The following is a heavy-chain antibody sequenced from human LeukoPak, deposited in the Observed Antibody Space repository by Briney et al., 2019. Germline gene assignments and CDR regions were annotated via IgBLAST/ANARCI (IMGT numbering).Heavy chain of an antibody. V-gene: IGHV4-59*01. Sequence: SETLSLTCTVSGGSISSYYWSWIRQPPGKGLEWIGYIYYSGSTNYNPSLKSRVTISVDTSKNQFSLKLSSVTAADTAVYYCARVGDGGELLSAFDIWGQGAMVTVSS. J-gene: IGHJ3*02. CDR1: GGSISSYY. CDR3: ARVGDGGELLSAFDI. CDR2: IYYSGST. D-gene: IGHD3-10*01.